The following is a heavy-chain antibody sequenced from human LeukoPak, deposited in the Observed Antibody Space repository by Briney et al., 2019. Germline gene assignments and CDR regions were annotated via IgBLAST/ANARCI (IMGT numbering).Heavy chain of an antibody. CDR2: IYTSGST. CDR3: ARGICSGGSCSAPGSFDY. D-gene: IGHD2-15*01. J-gene: IGHJ4*02. Sequence: PSETLSLTCTVSGGSISTYYWSWIRQPAGKGLEWIGRIYTSGSTNYNPTLKSRVTMSVDTSKNQFSLSVSSVTAADTAIYYCARGICSGGSCSAPGSFDYWGQGTLVTVSS. CDR1: GGSISTYY. V-gene: IGHV4-4*07.